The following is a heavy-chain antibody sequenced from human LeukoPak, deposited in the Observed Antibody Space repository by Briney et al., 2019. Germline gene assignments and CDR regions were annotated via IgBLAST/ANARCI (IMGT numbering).Heavy chain of an antibody. Sequence: PGGSLRLSCAASGFTFSSYATSWVRQAPGKGLEWVSAISGSGGSTYYADSVKGRFTISRDNSKNTLYLQMNSLRAEDTAVYYCAKDPYYYDSSGYPLIDYWGQGTLVTVSS. CDR1: GFTFSSYA. CDR3: AKDPYYYDSSGYPLIDY. V-gene: IGHV3-23*01. J-gene: IGHJ4*02. D-gene: IGHD3-22*01. CDR2: ISGSGGST.